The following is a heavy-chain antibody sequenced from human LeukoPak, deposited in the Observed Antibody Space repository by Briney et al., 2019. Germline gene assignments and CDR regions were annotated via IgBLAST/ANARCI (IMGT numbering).Heavy chain of an antibody. CDR3: PRRTAAGNWFDL. D-gene: IGHD6-13*01. J-gene: IGHJ5*02. V-gene: IGHV5-51*01. Sequence: KSGESLKISCKGSGYSFSSHWIGWVRQMPGKGLEWMGIIYPYDSDTRYSPSFQGQVTISADKSISTAYLQWSSLKVSDTAMYYCPRRTAAGNWFDLWGQGSLVTVSS. CDR1: GYSFSSHW. CDR2: IYPYDSDT.